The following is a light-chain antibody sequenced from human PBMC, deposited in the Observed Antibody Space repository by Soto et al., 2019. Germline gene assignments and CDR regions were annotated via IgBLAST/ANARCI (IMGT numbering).Light chain of an antibody. CDR3: QEYNGHFSST. Sequence: DIQMTQSPSTLSASVGDRVTITCRASQRVDRWLAWYQQKPGRAPKLLIYEESRLESGVPSRFSCSGSGKEFTLTLSSLQPDDFATYYCQEYNGHFSSTFGQGTKVEVK. CDR2: EES. V-gene: IGKV1-5*03. CDR1: QRVDRW. J-gene: IGKJ1*01.